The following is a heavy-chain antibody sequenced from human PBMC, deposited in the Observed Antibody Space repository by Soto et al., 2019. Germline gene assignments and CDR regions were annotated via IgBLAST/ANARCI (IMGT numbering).Heavy chain of an antibody. CDR1: GGTFSSYA. CDR2: IIPISGTA. V-gene: IGHV1-69*01. CDR3: ARSQGSSTSLEIYYYYYYGMDV. J-gene: IGHJ6*02. D-gene: IGHD2-2*01. Sequence: QVQLVQSGAEVKKPGSSVKVSCKASGGTFSSYAISWVRQAPGQGLEWMGGIIPISGTANYAQKFQGSVTVTAAEFTSTAYMELSRLRSEATAVYYCARSQGSSTSLEIYYYYYYGMDVWGQGTTVTVSS.